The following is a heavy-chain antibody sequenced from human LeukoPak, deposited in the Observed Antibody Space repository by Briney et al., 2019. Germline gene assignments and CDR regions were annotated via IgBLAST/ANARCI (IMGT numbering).Heavy chain of an antibody. Sequence: PGGSLRLSCAASGFTFSSYGMHWVRQAPGKGLEWVSSISSSSSYIYYADSVKGRFTISRDNAKNSLYLQMNSLRAEDTAVYYCARVYVDYDTSIDYWGQGTLVTVSS. CDR1: GFTFSSYG. D-gene: IGHD3-9*01. CDR2: ISSSSSYI. J-gene: IGHJ4*02. CDR3: ARVYVDYDTSIDY. V-gene: IGHV3-21*01.